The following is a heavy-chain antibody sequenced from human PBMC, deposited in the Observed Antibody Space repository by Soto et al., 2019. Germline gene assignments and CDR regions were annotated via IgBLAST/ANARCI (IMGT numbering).Heavy chain of an antibody. CDR2: IRSKAYGGTT. J-gene: IGHJ5*02. Sequence: GGSLRLSCTASGFTFGVYAMSWFRQAPGKGLEWVGFIRSKAYGGTTEYAASVKGRFTISRDDSKSIAYLQMNSLKTEDTAVYYCTTNYYDSSGYDNWFDPWGQGTLVTVSS. V-gene: IGHV3-49*03. CDR3: TTNYYDSSGYDNWFDP. CDR1: GFTFGVYA. D-gene: IGHD3-22*01.